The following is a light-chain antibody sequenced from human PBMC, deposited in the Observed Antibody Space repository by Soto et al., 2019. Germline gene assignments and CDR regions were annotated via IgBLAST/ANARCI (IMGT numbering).Light chain of an antibody. CDR3: QQTYSTPRLT. CDR1: QSIVRL. J-gene: IGKJ4*01. V-gene: IGKV1-5*01. Sequence: DIQMTQSPSTLSAFVGDRVTITCRASQSIVRLLAWYQQKPGKAPKLLIYDASRLEGGVPSRFSGSGSGTDFALTIDGLQPDDFATYYCQQTYSTPRLTFGGGTKVDIK. CDR2: DAS.